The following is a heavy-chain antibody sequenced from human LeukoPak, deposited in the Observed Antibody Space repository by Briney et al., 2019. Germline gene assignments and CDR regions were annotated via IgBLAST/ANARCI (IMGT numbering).Heavy chain of an antibody. Sequence: GGSPRLSCTASGFTFGDYAMSWVRQAPGKGLEWVSSISSSSSYIYYADSVKGRFTISRDNAKNSLYLQMNSLRAEDTAVYYCARGSIWFGESNAFDIWGQGTMVTVSS. V-gene: IGHV3-21*01. CDR3: ARGSIWFGESNAFDI. D-gene: IGHD3-10*01. CDR1: GFTFGDYA. J-gene: IGHJ3*02. CDR2: ISSSSSYI.